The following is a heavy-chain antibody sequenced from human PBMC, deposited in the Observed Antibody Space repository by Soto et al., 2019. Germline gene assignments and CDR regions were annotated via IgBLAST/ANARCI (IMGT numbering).Heavy chain of an antibody. J-gene: IGHJ4*02. D-gene: IGHD2-15*01. V-gene: IGHV4-34*01. CDR1: GAYFRGYY. CDR3: ARGRGIYCSGGSCYYCY. Sequence: PSETLSLTRAVCGAYFRGYYWSWIRQPPGKGLEWIGEINHSGSTNYNPALKSRVNISVDTSKNQFSLKLSSVTAADTAVYYCARGRGIYCSGGSCYYCYWGQGTMAPVS. CDR2: INHSGST.